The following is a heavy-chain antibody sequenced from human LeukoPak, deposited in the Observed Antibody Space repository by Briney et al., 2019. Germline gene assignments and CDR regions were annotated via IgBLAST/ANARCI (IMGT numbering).Heavy chain of an antibody. Sequence: HPSETLSLTCTVSGGSISSSNYYWAWLRQPPVKGLEWIANIFYTGSTYYNPSLKSRVTISVDTSKNQCSRRLSSVAATDTAVYYCARLNKPGWFDPWGQGTLVTVSS. D-gene: IGHD1-14*01. CDR1: GGSISSSNYY. CDR2: IFYTGST. V-gene: IGHV4-39*01. J-gene: IGHJ5*02. CDR3: ARLNKPGWFDP.